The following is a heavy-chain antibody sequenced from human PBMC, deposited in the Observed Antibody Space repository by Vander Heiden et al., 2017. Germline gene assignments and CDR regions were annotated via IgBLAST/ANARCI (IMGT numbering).Heavy chain of an antibody. Sequence: QVQLVESGGGVLQPGRSLRLPCSAPALTFSIYDRDWGRQAPGKGREWGAVISYDGSNNYYADSVKGRFTISRDNSKNTLYLQMSSRRAEDTAVYYCARDLRRFLEWLSANYGMDVWGQGTTVTVSS. CDR2: ISYDGSNN. J-gene: IGHJ6*02. CDR1: ALTFSIYD. V-gene: IGHV3-30*15. CDR3: ARDLRRFLEWLSANYGMDV. D-gene: IGHD3-3*01.